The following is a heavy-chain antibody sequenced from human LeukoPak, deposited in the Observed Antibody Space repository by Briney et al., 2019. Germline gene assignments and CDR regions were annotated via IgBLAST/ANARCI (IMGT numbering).Heavy chain of an antibody. CDR3: ARAIGKSEGY. Sequence: GGSLRLSCAASGFTFSNAYMNWVRQAPGKGLEWVANIKQDGSEKYYVDSVKGRFTISRDNAKSSLYLQMDSLRAEDTAVYYCARAIGKSEGYWGQGTLVTVSS. CDR1: GFTFSNAY. CDR2: IKQDGSEK. V-gene: IGHV3-7*01. D-gene: IGHD4-23*01. J-gene: IGHJ4*02.